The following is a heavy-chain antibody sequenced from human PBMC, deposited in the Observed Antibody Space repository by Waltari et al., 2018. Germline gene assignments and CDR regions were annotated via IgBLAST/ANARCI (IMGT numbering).Heavy chain of an antibody. CDR3: AKDRTTMATYYFDY. CDR1: GFTFSTYA. Sequence: EVQLLESGGGLVQPGGSLRLSCVASGFTFSTYAMTWVRQAPGKGRVWGCSFSGSSGRTYYADSVKGRFTISRDDAKNTLYLQMNSLRAEDTAIYYCAKDRTTMATYYFDYWGRGTLVTVSS. CDR2: FSGSSGRT. D-gene: IGHD1-1*01. J-gene: IGHJ4*02. V-gene: IGHV3-23*01.